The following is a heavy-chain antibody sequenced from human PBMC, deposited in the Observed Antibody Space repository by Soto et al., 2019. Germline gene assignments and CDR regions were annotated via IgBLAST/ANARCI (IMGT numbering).Heavy chain of an antibody. J-gene: IGHJ6*03. CDR1: GGTFSSYT. Sequence: ASVKVSCKASGGTFSSYTISWVRQAPGQGLEWMGRIIPILGIANYAQKFQGRVTITADKFTSTAYMELSSLRSEDTAVYYCARDTGGYCSGGSCYSGLDYYYYYMDVWGKGTTVTVSS. D-gene: IGHD2-15*01. CDR2: IIPILGIA. CDR3: ARDTGGYCSGGSCYSGLDYYYYYMDV. V-gene: IGHV1-69*04.